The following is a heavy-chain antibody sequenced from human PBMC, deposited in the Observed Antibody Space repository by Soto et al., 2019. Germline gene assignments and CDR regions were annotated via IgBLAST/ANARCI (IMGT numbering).Heavy chain of an antibody. CDR3: ARSCSSTSCFYNWFDP. CDR1: GGSISSSNW. CDR2: IYHSGST. J-gene: IGHJ5*02. V-gene: IGHV4-4*02. D-gene: IGHD2-2*01. Sequence: SETLSLTCAVSGGSISSSNWWSWVRQPPGKGLEWIGEIYHSGSTNYNPSLKSRVTISVDKSKNQFSLKLSSVTAADTAVYYCARSCSSTSCFYNWFDPWGQGTLVTVSS.